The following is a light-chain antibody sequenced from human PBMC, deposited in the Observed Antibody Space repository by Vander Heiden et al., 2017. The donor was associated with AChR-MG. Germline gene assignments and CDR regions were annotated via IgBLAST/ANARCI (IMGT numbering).Light chain of an antibody. CDR2: GNN. Sequence: QSVLTQPPSVSGAPGQRVNTPCIRRPANSGSTCDVHWYQHLPGAAPKLLIYGNNTRPSGVPDRFSGSKSGTSASLAITGLQAEDEADYYCQSFDIRLSAVVFGGGTKLTVL. CDR3: QSFDIRLSAVV. V-gene: IGLV1-40*01. CDR1: PANSGSTCD. J-gene: IGLJ2*01.